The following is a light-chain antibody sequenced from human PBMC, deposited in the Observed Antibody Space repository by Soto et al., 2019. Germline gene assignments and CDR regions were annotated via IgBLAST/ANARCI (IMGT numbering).Light chain of an antibody. CDR3: QQYTSPLYT. V-gene: IGKV3-20*01. Sequence: EIVLTQSPGTLSLSPGERATLSCRASQSVSSSYLAWYQQKPGQAPRLLMYGTSTRATGIPDRFSGSGSGKDFTLTINRLEPEDFAVYYCQQYTSPLYTFGQGTTLEIK. CDR1: QSVSSSY. J-gene: IGKJ2*01. CDR2: GTS.